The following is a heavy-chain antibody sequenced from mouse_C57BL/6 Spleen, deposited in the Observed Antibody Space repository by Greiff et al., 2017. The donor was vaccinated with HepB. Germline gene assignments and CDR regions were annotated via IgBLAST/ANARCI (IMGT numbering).Heavy chain of an antibody. CDR1: GFTFSSYG. CDR2: ISSGGSYT. V-gene: IGHV5-6*01. Sequence: EVMLVESGGDLVKPGGSLKLSCAASGFTFSSYGMSWVRQTPDKRLEWVATISSGGSYTYYPDRVKGRFTISRDNAKNTQYLQMSSLKSEDTAMYYCASYGNYLYAMDYWGQGTSVTVSS. CDR3: ASYGNYLYAMDY. D-gene: IGHD2-1*01. J-gene: IGHJ4*01.